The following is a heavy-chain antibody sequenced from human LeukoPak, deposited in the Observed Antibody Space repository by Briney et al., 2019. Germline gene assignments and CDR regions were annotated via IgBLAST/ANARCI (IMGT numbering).Heavy chain of an antibody. CDR3: ASPAVPYYYGSGRNAFDI. CDR2: ISSSGSTI. Sequence: PGGSLRLSCAASGFTFSSYEMNWVRQAPGKGLEWVSYISSSGSTIYYADSVKGRFTISRDNAKNSLYLQMNSLRAEDTPVYYCASPAVPYYYGSGRNAFDIWGQGTMVTVSS. J-gene: IGHJ3*02. V-gene: IGHV3-48*03. CDR1: GFTFSSYE. D-gene: IGHD3-10*01.